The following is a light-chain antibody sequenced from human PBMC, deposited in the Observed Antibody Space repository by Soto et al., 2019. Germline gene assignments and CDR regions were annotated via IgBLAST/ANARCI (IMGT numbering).Light chain of an antibody. V-gene: IGLV2-11*01. CDR1: SSDVGGYNY. CDR2: DVS. CDR3: GSYAGSYTGV. Sequence: QPVLTQPRSVSGSPGQSVTISCTGTSSDVGGYNYVSWYQQHPGKAPKLMIYDVSKRPSGVPDRFSGSKSGNTASLTISGLQAEDEADYYCGSYAGSYTGVFGTGTKLTVL. J-gene: IGLJ1*01.